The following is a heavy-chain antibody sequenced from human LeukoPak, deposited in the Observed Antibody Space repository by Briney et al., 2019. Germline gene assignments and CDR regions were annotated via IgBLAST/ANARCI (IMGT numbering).Heavy chain of an antibody. J-gene: IGHJ3*02. V-gene: IGHV4-39*01. D-gene: IGHD4-17*01. CDR3: AETTVTTLGAFDI. Sequence: SETLSLTCIVSGGSISTSRYYWGWIRQPPGKGPEWIGRIYYSGSTYYNPSLESRVTISFDTSKNQFSLRLSSVTAADTAVYYCAETTVTTLGAFDIWGQGTMVTVSS. CDR1: GGSISTSRYY. CDR2: IYYSGST.